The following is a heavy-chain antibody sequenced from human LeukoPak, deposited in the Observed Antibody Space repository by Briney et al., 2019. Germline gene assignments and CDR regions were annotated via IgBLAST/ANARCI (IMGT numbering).Heavy chain of an antibody. CDR3: ARQFPMVATLYYFDY. J-gene: IGHJ4*02. CDR2: IYYSGST. D-gene: IGHD5-12*01. Sequence: PSETLSLTCTVSGGSISSSSYYWGWIRQPPGKGLEWIGSIYYSGSTYYNPSLKSRVTISVDTSKNQFSLKLSSVIAADTAVYYCARQFPMVATLYYFDYWGQGTLVTVSS. V-gene: IGHV4-39*01. CDR1: GGSISSSSYY.